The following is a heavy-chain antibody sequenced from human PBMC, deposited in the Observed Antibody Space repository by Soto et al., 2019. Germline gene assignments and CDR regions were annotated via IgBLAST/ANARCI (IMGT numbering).Heavy chain of an antibody. Sequence: QVQLVESGGGVVQPGRSLRLSCAASGFTFSSYGMHWVRQAPGKGLEWVAVISYDGSNKYYADSVNGRFTISRDNSKNTLYLQMNSLRAEDTAVYYCAKDKHIVVVTAPFDYWGQGTLVTVSS. CDR3: AKDKHIVVVTAPFDY. CDR2: ISYDGSNK. J-gene: IGHJ4*02. D-gene: IGHD2-21*02. CDR1: GFTFSSYG. V-gene: IGHV3-30*18.